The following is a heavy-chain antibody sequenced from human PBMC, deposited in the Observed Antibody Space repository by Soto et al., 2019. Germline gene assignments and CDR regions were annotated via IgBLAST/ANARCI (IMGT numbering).Heavy chain of an antibody. CDR2: IYYSGST. V-gene: IGHV4-59*08. Sequence: QVQLQESGPGLVKPSETLSLTCTVSGGSISSYYWSWIRQPPGKGLEWIGYIYYSGSTNYNPSLKRRVTISVDTSKNQFSLKLSSVTAADTAVYYCARSWKWLVPYYYYGMDVWGQGTTVTVSS. D-gene: IGHD6-19*01. J-gene: IGHJ6*02. CDR3: ARSWKWLVPYYYYGMDV. CDR1: GGSISSYY.